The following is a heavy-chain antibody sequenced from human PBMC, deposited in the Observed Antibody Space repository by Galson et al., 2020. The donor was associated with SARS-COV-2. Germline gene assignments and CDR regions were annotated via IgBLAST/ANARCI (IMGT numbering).Heavy chain of an antibody. CDR2: ISGSGGHA. D-gene: IGHD3-3*01. CDR3: AKTSPPSITILGVAPDY. V-gene: IGHV3-23*01. CDR1: GLNFNSYA. Sequence: GGSLRLSCKVFGLNFNSYAITWVRKAPGRGLEWVSVISGSGGHAYSADPGKGRFTISRDNPKNTVYLQMNSLRAEDTAVYYCAKTSPPSITILGVAPDYWGQGTLVTVSS. J-gene: IGHJ4*02.